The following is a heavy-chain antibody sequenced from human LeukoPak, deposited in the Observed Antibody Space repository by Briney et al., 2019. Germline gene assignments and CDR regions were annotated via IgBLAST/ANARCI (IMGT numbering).Heavy chain of an antibody. J-gene: IGHJ4*02. CDR1: GYTFTSYG. D-gene: IGHD5-12*01. Sequence: ASVKVSCKASGYTFTSYGISWVRQAPGQGLEWMGWTSAYNGNTNYAQKLQGRVTMTTDTSTSTAYMELRSLRSDDTAVYYCARAGNIVATIFRLGSVDPGTDFDYWGQGTLVTVSS. CDR2: TSAYNGNT. V-gene: IGHV1-18*01. CDR3: ARAGNIVATIFRLGSVDPGTDFDY.